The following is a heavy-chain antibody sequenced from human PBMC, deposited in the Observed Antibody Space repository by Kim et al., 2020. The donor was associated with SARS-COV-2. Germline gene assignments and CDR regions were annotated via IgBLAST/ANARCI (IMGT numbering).Heavy chain of an antibody. D-gene: IGHD3-10*01. CDR1: GGSISSGGYY. V-gene: IGHV4-31*03. Sequence: SETLSLTCTVSGGSISSGGYYWSWIRQHPGKGLEWIGYIYYSGSTYYNPSLKSRVTISVDTSKNQFSLKLSSVTAADTAVYYCARAPRGRNIRTFGELLYYFDYWGQGTLVTVSS. CDR2: IYYSGST. J-gene: IGHJ4*02. CDR3: ARAPRGRNIRTFGELLYYFDY.